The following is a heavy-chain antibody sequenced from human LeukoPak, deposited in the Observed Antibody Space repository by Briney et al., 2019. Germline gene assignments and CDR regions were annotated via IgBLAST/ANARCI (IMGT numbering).Heavy chain of an antibody. J-gene: IGHJ4*02. CDR3: ARHGCSSTSCVFDY. D-gene: IGHD2-2*01. CDR2: IYYSGST. CDR1: GGSISSSSYY. Sequence: PSETLSLTCTVSGGSISSSSYYWGWIRQPPGKGLEWIGSIYYSGSTYYNPSLKSRVTISVDTSKNQFSLKLSSVTAADTAVYYCARHGCSSTSCVFDYWGQGTLVTVSS. V-gene: IGHV4-39*01.